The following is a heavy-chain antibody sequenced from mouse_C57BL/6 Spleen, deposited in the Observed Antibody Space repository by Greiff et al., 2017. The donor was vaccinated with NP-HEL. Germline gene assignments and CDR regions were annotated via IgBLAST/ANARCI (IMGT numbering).Heavy chain of an antibody. CDR3: ARRGYRNAFAY. CDR2: ISSGGSYT. CDR1: GFTFSSYG. V-gene: IGHV5-6*02. Sequence: EVKLMESGGDLVKPGGSLKLSCAASGFTFSSYGMSWVRQTPDKRLAWVATISSGGSYTYYTDSVKGRSTMSRDNAKNTLYLQMSSLESEDTDMYYCARRGYRNAFAYWGQGTLVTVSA. J-gene: IGHJ3*01. D-gene: IGHD2-1*01.